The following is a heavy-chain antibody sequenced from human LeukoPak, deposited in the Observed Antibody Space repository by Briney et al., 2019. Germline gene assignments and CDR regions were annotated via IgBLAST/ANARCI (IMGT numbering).Heavy chain of an antibody. CDR2: IIPIFGTA. CDR3: AREKQYEYVWGSYRYMDC. J-gene: IGHJ4*02. V-gene: IGHV1-69*06. CDR1: GGTFSSYA. D-gene: IGHD3-16*02. Sequence: SVKVSCKASGGTFSSYAISWVRQAPGQGLEWMGWIIPIFGTANYAQKFQGRVTITADKSTSTAYMELSSLRSEDTAVYYCAREKQYEYVWGSYRYMDCWGQGTLVTVSS.